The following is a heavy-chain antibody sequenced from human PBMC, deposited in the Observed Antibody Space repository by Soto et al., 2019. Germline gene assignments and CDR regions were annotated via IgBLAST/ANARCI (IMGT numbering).Heavy chain of an antibody. CDR2: ISYDGSNK. J-gene: IGHJ4*02. D-gene: IGHD1-26*01. CDR3: AKMGIVGATWDDY. CDR1: GFTFSSYG. V-gene: IGHV3-30*18. Sequence: GGSLRLSCAASGFTFSSYGMHWVRQAPGKGLEWVAVISYDGSNKYYADSVKGRFTISRDNSKNTLYLQMNSLRAEDTAVYYCAKMGIVGATWDDYWGQGTLVTVSS.